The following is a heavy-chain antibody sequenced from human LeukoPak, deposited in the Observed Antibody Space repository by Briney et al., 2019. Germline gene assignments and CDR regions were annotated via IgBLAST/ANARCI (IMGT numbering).Heavy chain of an antibody. CDR2: MNPNSGNT. CDR3: ARRSLVATTVTYYYGMDV. D-gene: IGHD4-11*01. Sequence: ASVKVSCKASGYTFTSYDINWVRQATGQGLEWMGWMNPNSGNTGYAQKFQGRVTMTRNTSISTAYMELSSLRSEDTAVYYCARRSLVATTVTYYYGMDVWGQGTTVTVSS. J-gene: IGHJ6*02. V-gene: IGHV1-8*01. CDR1: GYTFTSYD.